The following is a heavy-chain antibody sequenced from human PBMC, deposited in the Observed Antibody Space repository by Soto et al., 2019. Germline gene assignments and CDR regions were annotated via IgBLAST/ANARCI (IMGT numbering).Heavy chain of an antibody. V-gene: IGHV1-18*01. CDR1: GYTFFTYD. CDR3: ARHHGSTTSENWFDP. J-gene: IGHJ5*02. CDR2: ISTYSGDT. D-gene: IGHD5-12*01. Sequence: ASVKVSCKASGYTFFTYDISWVRQAPGQGLEWMGWISTYSGDTKYAQKFQDRVTMTTDTSTTTAYLELRSLRSDDTAVYYCARHHGSTTSENWFDPWGQGTLVTVSS.